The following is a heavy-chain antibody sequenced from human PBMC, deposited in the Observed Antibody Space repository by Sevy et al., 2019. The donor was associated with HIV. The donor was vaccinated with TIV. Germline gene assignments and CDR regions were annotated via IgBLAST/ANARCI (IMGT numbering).Heavy chain of an antibody. J-gene: IGHJ4*02. CDR2: IGYDGSNK. D-gene: IGHD2-8*01. CDR1: GFTPSTYG. V-gene: IGHV3-33*01. CDR3: ARDPRMYGDYLLAYFDY. Sequence: GESLKISCAASGFTPSTYGMHWVRQAPGKGLEWVAVIGYDGSNKYDADSVKGRFTISRDNSKNTLFLQMDSLRAEDTAVYYCARDPRMYGDYLLAYFDYWGQGTLVTVSS.